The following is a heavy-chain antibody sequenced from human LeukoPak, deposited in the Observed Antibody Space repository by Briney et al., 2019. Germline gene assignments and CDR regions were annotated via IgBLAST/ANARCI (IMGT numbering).Heavy chain of an antibody. CDR1: GFTFSSYA. CDR2: ISYDGSNK. D-gene: IGHD3-9*01. Sequence: GGSLRLSCAASGFTFSSYAMHWVRQAPGKGLEWVAVISYDGSNKYYADSVKGRFTISRDNSKNTLYLQTNSLRAEDTAMYYCAGGTGFIIKDWGQGTLVTVSS. CDR3: AGGTGFIIKD. V-gene: IGHV3-30*04. J-gene: IGHJ4*02.